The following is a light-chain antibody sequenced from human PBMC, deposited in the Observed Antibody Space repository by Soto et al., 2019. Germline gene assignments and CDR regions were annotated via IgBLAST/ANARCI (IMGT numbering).Light chain of an antibody. CDR3: QQYGSSPRT. V-gene: IGKV3-20*01. CDR1: QSVSSSY. CDR2: GAS. Sequence: EIVLTQSPGTLSLSPGERATLSSRASQSVSSSYLAWYQQKPGQAPRLLIYGASSRATGIPDRFSGSGSGTDFTLTISRLEPEDFAVYYCQQYGSSPRTFGQGTKVDI. J-gene: IGKJ1*01.